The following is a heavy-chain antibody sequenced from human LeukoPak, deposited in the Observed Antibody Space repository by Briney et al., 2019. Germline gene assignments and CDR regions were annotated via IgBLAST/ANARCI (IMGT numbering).Heavy chain of an antibody. D-gene: IGHD2-21*02. V-gene: IGHV1-8*01. J-gene: IGHJ6*03. Sequence: GASVKVSCKASGYTFTSYDINWVRQATGQGLEWMGWMNPNSGNTGYAQKFQGRVTMTRNTSISTAYMELSSLKSEDTAVYYCARVIVGVTFYYYYYMDVWGKGTTVTVSS. CDR1: GYTFTSYD. CDR2: MNPNSGNT. CDR3: ARVIVGVTFYYYYYMDV.